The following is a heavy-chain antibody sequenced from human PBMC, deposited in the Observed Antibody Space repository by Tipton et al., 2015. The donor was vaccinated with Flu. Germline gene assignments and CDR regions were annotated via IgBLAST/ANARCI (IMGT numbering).Heavy chain of an antibody. CDR1: GYTFNNYA. CDR2: ISVYSGKA. Sequence: QVQLVQSGAEVREPGAPVKVSCKASGYTFNNYAFSWVRQAPGQGLEWMGRISVYSGKADYVQKFQGRVTMTTDTSTSTAYMELSSLTSDDTAVYYCVRDHSSSSGYLDWWGQGTLVIVSS. V-gene: IGHV1-18*01. D-gene: IGHD2-2*01. J-gene: IGHJ4*02. CDR3: VRDHSSSSGYLDW.